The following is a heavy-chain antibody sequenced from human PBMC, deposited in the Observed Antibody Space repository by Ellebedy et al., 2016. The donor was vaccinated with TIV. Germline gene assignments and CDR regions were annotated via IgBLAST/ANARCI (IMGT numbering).Heavy chain of an antibody. D-gene: IGHD6-19*01. CDR3: AGGISVAGTSLGF. CDR1: GFTVSSNY. CDR2: IYSSGGT. V-gene: IGHV3-53*01. Sequence: GESLKISCAASGFTVSSNYMSWVRQAPGRGLEWVSTIYSSGGTYYAGSVKGRFTISRDNSKNTLYLQMNSLRAEDTAVNYCAGGISVAGTSLGFWGQGTLVTVSS. J-gene: IGHJ4*02.